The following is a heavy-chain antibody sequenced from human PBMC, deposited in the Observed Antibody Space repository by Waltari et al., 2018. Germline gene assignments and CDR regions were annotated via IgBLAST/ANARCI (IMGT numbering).Heavy chain of an antibody. V-gene: IGHV4-38-2*02. CDR3: AEEGNTTAGLFDS. CDR1: GHSVNNDFY. CDR2: IYHPGSS. Sequence: QVQLRESGPGLVRSSETLSLTCTVSGHSVNNDFYWAWIRQSPEGGLEWIASIYHPGSSRYNSALKSRVSISTDMSTKQFFLTLTHLTAADTAVYYCAEEGNTTAGLFDSWGQGTLVTVSS. J-gene: IGHJ4*02. D-gene: IGHD6-25*01.